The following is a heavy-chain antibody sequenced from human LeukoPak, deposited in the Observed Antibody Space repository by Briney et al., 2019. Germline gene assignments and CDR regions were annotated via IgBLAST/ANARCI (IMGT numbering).Heavy chain of an antibody. CDR1: GGSFSGYY. J-gene: IGHJ4*02. V-gene: IGHV4-34*01. Sequence: SETLSLTCAVYGGSFSGYYWSRIRQPPGKGLQWIGEINHSGSTNYNPSLKSRVTISVDTSKNQFSLKLSSVTAADTAVYYCARGTFYYYGSSAYYGFDYWGQGILVTVSS. CDR2: INHSGST. CDR3: ARGTFYYYGSSAYYGFDY. D-gene: IGHD3-22*01.